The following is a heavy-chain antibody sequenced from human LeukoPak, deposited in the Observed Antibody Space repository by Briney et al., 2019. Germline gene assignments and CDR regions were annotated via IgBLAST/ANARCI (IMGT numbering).Heavy chain of an antibody. CDR3: ATWDSGRYSQIDN. CDR2: IYYAGDT. D-gene: IGHD1-26*01. CDR1: GGPVSSSSYY. J-gene: IGHJ4*02. Sequence: PSGTLSLTCTVSGGPVSSSSYYWGWVRQSPEKGLECIGTIYYAGDTYYNPSLESRLTISVDTSKNQVSLKLRSVTAADTAVYYCATWDSGRYSQIDNWGQGTLVTVSS. V-gene: IGHV4-39*01.